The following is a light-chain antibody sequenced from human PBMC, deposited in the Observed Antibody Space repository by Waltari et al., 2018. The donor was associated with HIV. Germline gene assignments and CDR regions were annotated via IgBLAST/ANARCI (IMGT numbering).Light chain of an antibody. CDR3: QVWDSSNEHVV. J-gene: IGLJ3*02. Sequence: SYVLTQPPSVSVAPGAAATISCGAWNIGGKSVHWYKQQPGQAPVLGPRYNSDRPSGIPDRISGSNSGHTATLTITSVEAGDEATYYCQVWDSSNEHVVFGGGTELTVL. V-gene: IGLV3-21*04. CDR1: NIGGKS. CDR2: YNS.